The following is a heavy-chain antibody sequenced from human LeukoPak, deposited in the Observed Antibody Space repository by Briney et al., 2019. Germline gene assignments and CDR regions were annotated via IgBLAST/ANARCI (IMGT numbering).Heavy chain of an antibody. V-gene: IGHV3-23*01. CDR3: AKDLGYYDSSGLFDP. Sequence: GGSLRLSCAASGFTFSSYAMSWVRQAPGKGLEWVSAISGSGGSTYYADSVKGRFTISRDNSKNTLYLQMNSLRAEDTAVYYCAKDLGYYDSSGLFDPWGQGTLVTVSS. CDR1: GFTFSSYA. J-gene: IGHJ5*02. D-gene: IGHD3-22*01. CDR2: ISGSGGST.